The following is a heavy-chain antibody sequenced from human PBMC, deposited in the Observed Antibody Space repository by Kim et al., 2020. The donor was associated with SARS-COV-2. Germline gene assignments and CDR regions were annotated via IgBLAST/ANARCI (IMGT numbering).Heavy chain of an antibody. Sequence: GGSLRLSCAASGFTFSRYWMNWVRQAPGKGLVWVSRITSDGSITAYADSVKDRFTISRDNAKNTLYLQMNSLRSEDTAVYYCVNFGGDYPYWGQGTLVTV. D-gene: IGHD4-17*01. J-gene: IGHJ4*02. V-gene: IGHV3-74*01. CDR2: ITSDGSIT. CDR3: VNFGGDYPY. CDR1: GFTFSRYW.